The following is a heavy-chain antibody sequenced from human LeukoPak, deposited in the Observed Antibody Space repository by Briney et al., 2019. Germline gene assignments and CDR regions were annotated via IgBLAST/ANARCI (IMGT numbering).Heavy chain of an antibody. CDR3: ARARALPTIFGVVIPFDY. CDR1: GGTFSSYA. D-gene: IGHD3-3*01. V-gene: IGHV1-69*05. Sequence: ASVKVSCKASGGTFSSYAISWVRQAPGQGLEWMGGIIPIFGSANYAQKFQGRVTITTDESTSTAYMELSSLRSEDTAVYYCARARALPTIFGVVIPFDYWGQGTLVTVSS. J-gene: IGHJ4*02. CDR2: IIPIFGSA.